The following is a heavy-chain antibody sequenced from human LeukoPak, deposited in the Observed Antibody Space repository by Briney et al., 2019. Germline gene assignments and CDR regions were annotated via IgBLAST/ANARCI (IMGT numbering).Heavy chain of an antibody. D-gene: IGHD2-2*02. Sequence: PSETLSLTCAVYGGPFSGYYWSWIRQPPGKGLEWIGEINHSGSTNYNPSLKSRVTISVDTSKNQFSLKLSSVTAADTAVYYCARGAIVVVPAAIWGFDYWGQGTLVTVSS. V-gene: IGHV4-34*01. CDR2: INHSGST. CDR1: GGPFSGYY. J-gene: IGHJ4*02. CDR3: ARGAIVVVPAAIWGFDY.